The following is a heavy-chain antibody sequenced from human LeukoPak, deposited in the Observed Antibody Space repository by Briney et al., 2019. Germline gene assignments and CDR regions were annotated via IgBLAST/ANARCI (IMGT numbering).Heavy chain of an antibody. CDR3: ARAAGSGNYYNPLMDY. D-gene: IGHD3-10*01. CDR2: IWSDGNTK. CDR1: GFSFTSFA. J-gene: IGHJ4*02. Sequence: GGSLRLSCAASGFSFTSFAIHWVRQAPGKGLEWVAIIWSDGNTKYYADSVKGRFTISRDNSKNTLFLQMSSLRTDDTAVYYCARAAGSGNYYNPLMDYWGQGALVTVSS. V-gene: IGHV3-33*01.